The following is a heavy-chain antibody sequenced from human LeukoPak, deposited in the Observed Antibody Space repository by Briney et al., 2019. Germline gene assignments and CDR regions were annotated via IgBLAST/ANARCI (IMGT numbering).Heavy chain of an antibody. Sequence: PGGSLRLSCAASGFPFTNNWMTWVRQAPGKGLEWVATIMKNGRETYYVESVKGRFTISRDNARDSVYLQMTFLRAEDAAVYYCARARYCANTICHIGGGLDVWGPGTTVTVSS. D-gene: IGHD2-8*01. CDR1: GFPFTNNW. CDR2: IMKNGRET. J-gene: IGHJ6*02. V-gene: IGHV3-7*04. CDR3: ARARYCANTICHIGGGLDV.